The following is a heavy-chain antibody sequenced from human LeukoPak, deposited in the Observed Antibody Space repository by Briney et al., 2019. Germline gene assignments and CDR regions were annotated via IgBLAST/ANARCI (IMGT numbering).Heavy chain of an antibody. CDR2: VYYTGNP. Sequence: SETLSLICTVSGGSITSRSYFWGWIRQPPGKGLEWIGSVYYTGNPYYNPSLKSRVTISVDTSETQVSLTMTSVTAADTAIYFCARHEPSSFYYESRGNWFDPWGQGTLVTVSS. D-gene: IGHD3-22*01. CDR1: GGSITSRSYF. V-gene: IGHV4-39*01. J-gene: IGHJ5*02. CDR3: ARHEPSSFYYESRGNWFDP.